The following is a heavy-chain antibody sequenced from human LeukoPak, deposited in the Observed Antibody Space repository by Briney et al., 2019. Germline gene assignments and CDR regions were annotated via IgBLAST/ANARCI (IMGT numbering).Heavy chain of an antibody. CDR2: LYYSGGT. CDR1: GDSISSSY. CDR3: ARDIAPYFYGMDV. V-gene: IGHV4-59*01. J-gene: IGHJ6*02. Sequence: SETLSLTCTVSGDSISSSYWGWIRQPPGKGLEWIAYLYYSGGTNYNPCLKSRVTISLDTSKNQFSLKLSSVTAADTAVYYCARDIAPYFYGMDVWGQGTTVIVSS. D-gene: IGHD3-16*02.